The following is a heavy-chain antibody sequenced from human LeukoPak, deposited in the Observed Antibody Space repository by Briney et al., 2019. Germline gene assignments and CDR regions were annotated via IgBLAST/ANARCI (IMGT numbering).Heavy chain of an antibody. V-gene: IGHV3-7*01. Sequence: GGSLRLSCAGSGFTLSTYWMSWVRQAPGKGLEWVANIKQDGSRKKYVDSVRGRFTISRDNARNSLYLQMNSLRAEDTAIYYCARETPDSSGWDWGQGTLVTVSS. D-gene: IGHD6-19*01. CDR3: ARETPDSSGWD. J-gene: IGHJ4*02. CDR2: IKQDGSRK. CDR1: GFTLSTYW.